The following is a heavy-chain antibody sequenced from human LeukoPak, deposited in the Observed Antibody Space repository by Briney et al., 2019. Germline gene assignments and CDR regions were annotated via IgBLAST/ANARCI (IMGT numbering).Heavy chain of an antibody. CDR1: GYSFTSYW. J-gene: IGHJ4*02. V-gene: IGHV5-51*01. CDR3: ARRLDYGDYDY. D-gene: IGHD4-17*01. CDR2: IFPGDSDT. Sequence: GESLKISCKGSGYSFTSYWIGWVRQMSGKGLEWMGIIFPGDSDTRYSPSFQGQVTISADKSITTAYLQWSSLKASDTAMYYCARRLDYGDYDYWGQGTLVTVSS.